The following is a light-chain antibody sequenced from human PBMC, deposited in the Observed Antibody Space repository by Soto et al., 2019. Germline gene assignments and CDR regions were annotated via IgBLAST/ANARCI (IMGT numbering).Light chain of an antibody. V-gene: IGKV3-20*01. J-gene: IGKJ1*01. CDR1: QSVSLY. CDR3: QQYGSSPRT. Sequence: EIVLTQSPGTLSLSPGERATLSCRASQSVSLYLAWYQHKPGQAPRLLIYGASSRSAGIPDRFSGSGSGTDFSLTISRLEPEDFADYYCQQYGSSPRTFGQGTKVEIK. CDR2: GAS.